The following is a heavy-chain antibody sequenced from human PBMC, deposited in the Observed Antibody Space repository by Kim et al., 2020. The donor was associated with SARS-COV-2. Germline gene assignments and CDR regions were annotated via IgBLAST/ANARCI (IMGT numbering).Heavy chain of an antibody. D-gene: IGHD3-3*01. Sequence: SETLSLTCTVSGGSISSYYWSWIRQPPGKGLEWIGYIYYSGSTNYNPSLKSRVTISVDTSKNQFSLKLSSVTAADTAVYYCAREGSITIFGVVMGDYGMDVWGQGTTVTVSS. CDR1: GGSISSYY. CDR2: IYYSGST. CDR3: AREGSITIFGVVMGDYGMDV. J-gene: IGHJ6*02. V-gene: IGHV4-59*01.